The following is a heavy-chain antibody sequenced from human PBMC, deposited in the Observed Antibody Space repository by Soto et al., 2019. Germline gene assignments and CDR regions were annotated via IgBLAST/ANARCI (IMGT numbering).Heavy chain of an antibody. CDR3: ASSLGVPCYDSSRGAFAI. J-gene: IGHJ3*02. V-gene: IGHV1-46*01. Sequence: ASVKVSCKASGYTFTSYYMHWVPQAPGQWLECMGLINPSGGSTSYAHKFQCSVTMTRDTSTSNVYMELSSLRSEATAAYDCASSLGVPCYDSSRGAFAIWGQWTRVT. CDR1: GYTFTSYY. CDR2: INPSGGST. D-gene: IGHD3-22*01.